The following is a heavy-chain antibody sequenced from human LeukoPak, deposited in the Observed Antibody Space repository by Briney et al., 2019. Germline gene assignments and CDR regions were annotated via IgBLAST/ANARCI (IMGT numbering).Heavy chain of an antibody. CDR2: IYSGGST. CDR1: GFTVSSNY. CDR3: ARLEYSSTGNY. D-gene: IGHD6-6*01. Sequence: HPGGSLRLSCAASGFTVSSNYMSWVRQAPGKGLEWVSVIYSGGSTYYADSVKGRFTISRDNSKNTLYLQMNSLRAEDTAVYYCARLEYSSTGNYWGQGTLVTVFS. J-gene: IGHJ4*02. V-gene: IGHV3-66*02.